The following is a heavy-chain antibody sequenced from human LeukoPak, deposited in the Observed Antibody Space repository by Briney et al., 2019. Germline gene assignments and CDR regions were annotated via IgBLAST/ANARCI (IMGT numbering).Heavy chain of an antibody. CDR2: IYYSGST. Sequence: SETLSLTCTVSGGSINTFYWSWFRQPPGKGLEWIGYIYYSGSTNYNPSLKSRVSISVDKSKNQFSLKLSSVTAADTAVYYCARHDYYDSSGYHYVVDYYAMNVWGPGTTVTVSS. CDR3: ARHDYYDSSGYHYVVDYYAMNV. D-gene: IGHD3-22*01. V-gene: IGHV4-59*08. CDR1: GGSINTFY. J-gene: IGHJ6*02.